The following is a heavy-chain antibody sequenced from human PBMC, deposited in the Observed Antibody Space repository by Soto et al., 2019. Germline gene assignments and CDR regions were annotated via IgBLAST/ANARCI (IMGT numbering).Heavy chain of an antibody. D-gene: IGHD6-13*01. Sequence: SETLSLTCTVSGGSISSYYWGWIRQPPGKGLEWIGYIYYSGSTNYNPSLKSRVTISVDTSKNQFSLKLSSVTAADTAVYYCARDIAAAGTVYYYGMDVWGQGTTVTVSS. CDR2: IYYSGST. V-gene: IGHV4-59*01. CDR3: ARDIAAAGTVYYYGMDV. CDR1: GGSISSYY. J-gene: IGHJ6*02.